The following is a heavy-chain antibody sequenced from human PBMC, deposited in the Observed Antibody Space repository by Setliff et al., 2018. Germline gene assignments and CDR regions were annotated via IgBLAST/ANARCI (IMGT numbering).Heavy chain of an antibody. D-gene: IGHD6-6*01. J-gene: IGHJ6*03. Sequence: ASVKVSCKASGYTLSSYAMNWVRQAPGQGLEWMGWINTNTGNPTYAQGFTGRFVFSLDTSVSTTYLQISSLKAEDTAVYYCARGEYTSLPSGVYYHMDVWGKGTTVTV. V-gene: IGHV7-4-1*02. CDR3: ARGEYTSLPSGVYYHMDV. CDR2: INTNTGNP. CDR1: GYTLSSYA.